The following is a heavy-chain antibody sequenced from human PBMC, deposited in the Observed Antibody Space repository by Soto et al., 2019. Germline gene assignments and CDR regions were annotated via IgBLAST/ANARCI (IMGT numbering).Heavy chain of an antibody. CDR3: ARSRNSAVADSFDF. D-gene: IGHD1-26*01. CDR2: ISRDGSHK. V-gene: IGHV3-30*04. CDR1: GFSFRNYA. Sequence: GWSLRLCCSASGFSFRNYAIHWFRQAPGKGLEWVAVISRDGSHKYYLDSVKGRFTISRDNSEDTVNLLMNSLRDDDSAMYYCARSRNSAVADSFDFWGQGTLVTVSS. J-gene: IGHJ4*02.